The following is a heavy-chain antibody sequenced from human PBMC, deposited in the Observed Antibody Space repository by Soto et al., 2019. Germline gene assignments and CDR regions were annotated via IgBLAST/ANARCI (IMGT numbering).Heavy chain of an antibody. V-gene: IGHV4-4*02. D-gene: IGHD4-17*01. CDR3: ARYDFGTFDY. CDR2: IYHTEST. CDR1: GDSISSSFW. Sequence: SETLSLTCAVSGDSISSSFWWSWVRQPPGKGLEWIGEIYHTESTVYNPSLKSRVTISVDKSKNQFSLDLDSVTAADTAVYYCARYDFGTFDYWGRGILVTVSS. J-gene: IGHJ4*02.